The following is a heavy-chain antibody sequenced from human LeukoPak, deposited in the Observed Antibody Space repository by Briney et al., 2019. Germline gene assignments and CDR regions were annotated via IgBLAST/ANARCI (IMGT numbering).Heavy chain of an antibody. CDR3: AKETDDFSYYFYYGMDV. J-gene: IGHJ6*02. D-gene: IGHD3-3*01. Sequence: GGSLRLSCAASGFTFSSYGMHWVRQAPGKGLEWVAVISYDGSNKYYADSVKGRFTISRDNSKNTLYLQMNSLRAEDTAVYYCAKETDDFSYYFYYGMDVWGQGTTVTVSS. V-gene: IGHV3-30*18. CDR2: ISYDGSNK. CDR1: GFTFSSYG.